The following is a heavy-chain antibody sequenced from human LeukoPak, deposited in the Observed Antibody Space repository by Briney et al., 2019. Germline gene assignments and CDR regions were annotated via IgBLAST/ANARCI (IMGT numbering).Heavy chain of an antibody. Sequence: PSETLSLTCAVSGGSISGSNWWSWVRQPPGKGLEWIGEIYHSGSTNYNPSLKSRVTISVDKSKNQFSLKLSSVTAADTAVYYCARDQGYYDSSGYVAFDIWGQGTMVTVSS. D-gene: IGHD3-22*01. CDR3: ARDQGYYDSSGYVAFDI. J-gene: IGHJ3*02. V-gene: IGHV4-4*02. CDR1: GGSISGSNW. CDR2: IYHSGST.